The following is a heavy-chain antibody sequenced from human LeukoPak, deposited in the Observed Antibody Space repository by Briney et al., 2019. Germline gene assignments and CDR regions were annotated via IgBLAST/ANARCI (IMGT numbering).Heavy chain of an antibody. CDR3: ARLHSGSYHQFDY. D-gene: IGHD1-26*01. V-gene: IGHV4-39*01. Sequence: SETLSLTCSVSGASISSRSYYWGWIRQPPGKGLEWIGSVYYSGSTYYNPSLKSRVTISVDTSKNEFSVKLSSVTAADTAVYYCARLHSGSYHQFDYWGQGTLVTVSS. CDR2: VYYSGST. J-gene: IGHJ4*02. CDR1: GASISSRSYY.